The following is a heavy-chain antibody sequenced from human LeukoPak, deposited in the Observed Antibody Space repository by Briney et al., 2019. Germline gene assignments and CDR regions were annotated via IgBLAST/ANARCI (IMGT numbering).Heavy chain of an antibody. J-gene: IGHJ4*02. CDR2: INPTGGST. V-gene: IGHV1-46*01. CDR3: ARSYYDILTGYYQPDS. CDR1: GYTFTSYY. Sequence: ASVKASCKASGYTFTSYYMHWVRQAPGQGLEWMGLINPTGGSTGYAQKFQGRVTLTRDTSVSTAYMELSGLRSEDTAVYYCARSYYDILTGYYQPDSWGQGTLLTVSS. D-gene: IGHD3-9*01.